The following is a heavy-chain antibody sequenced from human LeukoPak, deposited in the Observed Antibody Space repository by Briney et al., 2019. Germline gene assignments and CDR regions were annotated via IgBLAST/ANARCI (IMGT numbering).Heavy chain of an antibody. CDR3: AKDRVGATLYFDF. D-gene: IGHD1-26*01. V-gene: IGHV3-30*02. CDR2: IRYDGSNK. J-gene: IGHJ4*02. Sequence: PGGSLRLSCAASGFTFSSYGMSWVRQAPGKGLEGVAFIRYDGSNKYYADSVKGRFTISRDNSKNTLYLQMNSLRAEDTAVYYCAKDRVGATLYFDFWGQGTLLTVSS. CDR1: GFTFSSYG.